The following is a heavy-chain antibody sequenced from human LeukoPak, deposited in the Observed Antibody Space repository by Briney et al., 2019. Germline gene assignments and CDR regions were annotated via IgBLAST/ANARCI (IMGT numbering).Heavy chain of an antibody. D-gene: IGHD6-6*01. V-gene: IGHV4-34*01. Sequence: SETLSLTCAVYGGSFSGCYWSWIRQPPGKGLEWVGEINHSGSTNYNPSLKSRVTISVDTSKNQFSLKLSSVTAADTAVYYCARGSPRGSSSRFDPWGQGTLVTVSS. CDR1: GGSFSGCY. CDR3: ARGSPRGSSSRFDP. J-gene: IGHJ5*02. CDR2: INHSGST.